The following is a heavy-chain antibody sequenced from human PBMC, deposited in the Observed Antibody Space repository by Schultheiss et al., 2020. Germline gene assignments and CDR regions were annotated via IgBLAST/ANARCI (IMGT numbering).Heavy chain of an antibody. J-gene: IGHJ3*02. V-gene: IGHV4-34*01. CDR3: ARLYDFVLVAFDI. CDR2: INHSGST. Sequence: SETLSLTCAVYGGSFSGYYWSWIRQPPGKGLEWIGEINHSGSTNYNPSLKSRVTISVDTSKNQFSLKLSSVTAADTAVYYCARLYDFVLVAFDIWGQGTMVTVSS. CDR1: GGSFSGYY. D-gene: IGHD3-3*01.